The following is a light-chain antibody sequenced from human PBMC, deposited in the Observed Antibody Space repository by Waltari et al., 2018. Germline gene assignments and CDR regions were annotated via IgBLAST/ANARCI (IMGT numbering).Light chain of an antibody. V-gene: IGLV1-47*01. CDR1: ISNIGTNY. CDR3: ATWDDSLSGVV. J-gene: IGLJ3*02. CDR2: GNN. Sequence: QSVLTQPPSASGTPGQRVTISCSGRISNIGTNYVSWYQQLPGTAPRLLIYGNNQRPSGVPDRFSGSMSGTSASLAISGLRSEDESTYYCATWDDSLSGVVFGGGTKLTVL.